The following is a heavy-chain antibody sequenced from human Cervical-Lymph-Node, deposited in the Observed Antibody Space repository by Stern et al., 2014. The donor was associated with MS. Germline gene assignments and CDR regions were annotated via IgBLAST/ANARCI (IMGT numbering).Heavy chain of an antibody. J-gene: IGHJ5*02. CDR1: GGTSNSHG. Sequence: QVQLVQSGAEVKKPGSSVKVSCKASGGTSNSHGISWVRQAPGQGLEWMGGIIPVFSTIDYAQKFQGRVTITADESTSPNYMALSSLSSEYTPVYYGARRGSARRGSAWLDPWGQGTLVTVSS. CDR3: ARRGSARRGSAWLDP. CDR2: IIPVFSTI. D-gene: IGHD3-10*01. V-gene: IGHV1-69*01.